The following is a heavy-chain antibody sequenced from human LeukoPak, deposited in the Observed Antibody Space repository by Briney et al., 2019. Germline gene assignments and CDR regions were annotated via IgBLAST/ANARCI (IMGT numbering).Heavy chain of an antibody. Sequence: TSVKVSCKASGYTFTSYGISWVRQAPGQGLEWMGWISAYNGNTNYAQKLQGRVTMTTDTSTSTAYMELRSLRSDDTAVYYCATSQPTYYFDYWGQGTLVTVSS. V-gene: IGHV1-18*01. CDR1: GYTFTSYG. CDR3: ATSQPTYYFDY. CDR2: ISAYNGNT. J-gene: IGHJ4*02. D-gene: IGHD6-13*01.